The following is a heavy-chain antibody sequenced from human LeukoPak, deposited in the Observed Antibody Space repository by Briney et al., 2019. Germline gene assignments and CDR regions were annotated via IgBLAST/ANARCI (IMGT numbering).Heavy chain of an antibody. CDR2: IYYSGST. D-gene: IGHD1-26*01. CDR1: GGSISSYY. CDR3: ARFTYSGSYYFDY. Sequence: KASETLSLTCTVSGGSISSYYWSWIRQPPGKGLEWIGYIYYSGSTNYNPSLKSRVTISVDTSKNQFSLKLSSVTAAGTAVYYCARFTYSGSYYFDYWGQGTLVTVSS. J-gene: IGHJ4*02. V-gene: IGHV4-59*01.